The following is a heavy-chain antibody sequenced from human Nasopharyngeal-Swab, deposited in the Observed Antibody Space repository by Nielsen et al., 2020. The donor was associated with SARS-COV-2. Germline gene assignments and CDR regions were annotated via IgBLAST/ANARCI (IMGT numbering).Heavy chain of an antibody. J-gene: IGHJ5*02. V-gene: IGHV3-30-3*01. CDR2: ISYDGSNK. CDR1: GFTFSSYG. Sequence: GESLKISCAASGFTFSSYGMHWVRQALGKGLEWVAVISYDGSNKYYADSVKGRFTISRDNSKNTLYLQMNSLRDEDTAVYYCARPGRSGSSFNWFDPWGQGTLVTVSS. D-gene: IGHD1-26*01. CDR3: ARPGRSGSSFNWFDP.